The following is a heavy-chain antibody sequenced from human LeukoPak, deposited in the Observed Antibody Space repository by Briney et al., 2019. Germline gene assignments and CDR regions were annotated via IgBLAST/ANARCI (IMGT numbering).Heavy chain of an antibody. V-gene: IGHV4-4*07. CDR2: IYTSGGT. Sequence: SETLSLTCTVSGDSISSYYWSWIRQPAGNGLEWIGRIYTSGGTNYNPSLKNRVTMSVDTSKNQFSLKLSSVTAADTAVYYCARDSSGYDYWGQGTLVTVSS. CDR1: GDSISSYY. CDR3: ARDSSGYDY. J-gene: IGHJ4*02. D-gene: IGHD3-22*01.